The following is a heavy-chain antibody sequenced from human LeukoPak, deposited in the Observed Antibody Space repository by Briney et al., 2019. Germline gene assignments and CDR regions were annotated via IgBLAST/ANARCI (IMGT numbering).Heavy chain of an antibody. Sequence: PSETLSLTCTVSGGSISSYYWSWIRQPPGKGLEWIGYIYYSGSTNYNPSLKSRVTISVDTSKNQFSLKLSSVTAADTAVYYCARDGPWYYDTPYYMDVWGKGTTVTVSS. CDR2: IYYSGST. J-gene: IGHJ6*03. D-gene: IGHD3-9*01. CDR3: ARDGPWYYDTPYYMDV. V-gene: IGHV4-59*01. CDR1: GGSISSYY.